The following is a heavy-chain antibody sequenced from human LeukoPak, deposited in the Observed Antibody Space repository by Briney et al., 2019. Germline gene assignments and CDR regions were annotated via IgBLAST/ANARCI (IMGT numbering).Heavy chain of an antibody. D-gene: IGHD4/OR15-4a*01. J-gene: IGHJ4*02. V-gene: IGHV1-46*01. CDR1: GYTFTNYF. Sequence: GASVKVSFKASGYTFTNYFIHWVRQAPGQGPEWMGVMYTSGGGTTYAQKFQGRVTMTRDTSTSTVYMELSSLRFEDTAVYYCARERCSTQGFAYWGQGTLVTVSS. CDR3: ARERCSTQGFAY. CDR2: MYTSGGGT.